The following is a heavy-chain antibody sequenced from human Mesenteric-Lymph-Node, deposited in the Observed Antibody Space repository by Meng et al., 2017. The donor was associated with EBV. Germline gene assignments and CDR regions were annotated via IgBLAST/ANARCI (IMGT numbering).Heavy chain of an antibody. Sequence: QVKLQESGPGLVKPSQXLSLPFVVSGGSISSGSCYWNWIRQSPETGLEWIGYIHHSGATYYNPSLGSRLTMSIDTSNNRFSLKVASVTAADAAVYFCARDSDYGGYFFDSWGQGTLVT. CDR1: GGSISSGSCY. CDR3: ARDSDYGGYFFDS. CDR2: IHHSGAT. V-gene: IGHV4-30-4*01. D-gene: IGHD4-17*01. J-gene: IGHJ4*02.